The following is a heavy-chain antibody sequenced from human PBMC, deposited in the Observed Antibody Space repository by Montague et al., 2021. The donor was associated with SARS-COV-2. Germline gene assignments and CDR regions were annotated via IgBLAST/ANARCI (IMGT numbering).Heavy chain of an antibody. J-gene: IGHJ6*02. CDR3: ARVARYCTNGVCQTYYYYGLDV. CDR1: GDSMSGYY. CDR2: MYYSGST. D-gene: IGHD2-8*01. Sequence: SETLSLTCTVSGDSMSGYYWSWVRQAPGTGLEWIGYMYYSGSTNYNPSLKSRVTMSIDRSKNQFSLKLRSVTAADTAAYYCARVARYCTNGVCQTYYYYGLDVWGQGTPVTVSS. V-gene: IGHV4-59*01.